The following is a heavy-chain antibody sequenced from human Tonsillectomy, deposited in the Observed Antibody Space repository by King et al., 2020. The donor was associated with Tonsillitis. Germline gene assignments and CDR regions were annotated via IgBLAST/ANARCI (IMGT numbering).Heavy chain of an antibody. D-gene: IGHD6-25*01. V-gene: IGHV4-39*01. Sequence: QLQESGPGLVKPSETLSLTCTVSGGSISSSSYYWGWIRQPPGKGLEWIGSIYYSGSTYYNPSLKSRVTMSVDTSKNQFSLKLSSVTAADTAVYYCARHLPGYPFDLWGQGPMVPVSS. CDR3: ARHLPGYPFDL. CDR1: GGSISSSSYY. CDR2: IYYSGST. J-gene: IGHJ3*01.